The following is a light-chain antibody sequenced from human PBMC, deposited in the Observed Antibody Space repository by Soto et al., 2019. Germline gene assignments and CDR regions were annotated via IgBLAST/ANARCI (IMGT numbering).Light chain of an antibody. J-gene: IGKJ4*01. V-gene: IGKV3D-20*02. CDR1: QSVTSSY. Sequence: EIVLTQSPGTLSLSPGERATLSCRASQSVTSSYLAWYQQKPGQAPRLLIYGASSRATGIPDRFSGSGSGTDFTLTISRLESEDFAVYYCQQRNNWPPVTFGGGTKVDIK. CDR2: GAS. CDR3: QQRNNWPPVT.